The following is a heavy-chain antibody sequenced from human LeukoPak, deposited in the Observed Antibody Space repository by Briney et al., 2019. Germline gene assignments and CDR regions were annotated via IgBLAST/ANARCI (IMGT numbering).Heavy chain of an antibody. CDR2: ISSSSSYR. V-gene: IGHV3-21*01. Sequence: GGSLRLSCAASGFTFSSYSMNWVRQAPGTRLEWGSSISSSSSYRYYADSVKGRFTISRDNAKNSLYLQMNSLRAEDTAVYYCARDQYYYGSGSYLDYWGQGTLVTVSS. CDR1: GFTFSSYS. CDR3: ARDQYYYGSGSYLDY. J-gene: IGHJ4*02. D-gene: IGHD3-10*01.